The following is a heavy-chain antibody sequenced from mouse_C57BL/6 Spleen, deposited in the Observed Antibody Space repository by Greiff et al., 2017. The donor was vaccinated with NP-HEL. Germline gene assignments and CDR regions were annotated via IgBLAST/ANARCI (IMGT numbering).Heavy chain of an antibody. CDR2: IRSKSSNYAT. V-gene: IGHV10-3*01. D-gene: IGHD2-4*01. CDR1: GFTFNTYA. J-gene: IGHJ3*01. CDR3: VGEGGKIYYDYGSFAY. Sequence: EVQLVESGGGLVQPKGSLKLSCAASGFTFNTYAMHWVRQAPGKGLEWVARIRSKSSNYATYYADSVKDRFTISRDDSQSMLYLQMNNLKTEDTAMYYCVGEGGKIYYDYGSFAYWGQGTLVTVSA.